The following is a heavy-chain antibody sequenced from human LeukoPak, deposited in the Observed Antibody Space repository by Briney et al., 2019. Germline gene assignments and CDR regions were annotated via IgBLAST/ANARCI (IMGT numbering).Heavy chain of an antibody. CDR2: FDPEDGET. Sequence: ASVKVSCKVSGYTLTELSIHWVRQAPGKGLEWMGGFDPEDGETIYAQKFQGRVTMTEDTSTDTAYMELSSLRSEDTAVYYCATASTNRSSSSWLRRKNNWFDPWGQGTLVPVSS. J-gene: IGHJ5*02. V-gene: IGHV1-24*01. D-gene: IGHD6-13*01. CDR3: ATASTNRSSSSWLRRKNNWFDP. CDR1: GYTLTELS.